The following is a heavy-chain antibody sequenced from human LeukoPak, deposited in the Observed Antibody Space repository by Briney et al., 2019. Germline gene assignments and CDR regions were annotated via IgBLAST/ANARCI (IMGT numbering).Heavy chain of an antibody. V-gene: IGHV3-74*01. Sequence: GGSLRLSCAASGFTFSSHWMHWVRQAPGKGLVWVSRINSDGSSTTYADSVKGRFTISRDNAKNTLYLQMNSLRAEDTAVYYCARDPAPSGWYDYWGQGTLVTVSS. CDR1: GFTFSSHW. CDR3: ARDPAPSGWYDY. D-gene: IGHD6-19*01. CDR2: INSDGSST. J-gene: IGHJ4*02.